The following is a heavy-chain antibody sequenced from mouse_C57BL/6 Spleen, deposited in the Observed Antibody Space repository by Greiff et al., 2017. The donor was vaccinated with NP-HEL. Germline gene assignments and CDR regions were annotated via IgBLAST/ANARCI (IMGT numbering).Heavy chain of an antibody. CDR1: GYTFTDYN. V-gene: IGHV1-22*01. D-gene: IGHD5-5*01. CDR3: APRLLPNFDY. CDR2: INPNNGGT. J-gene: IGHJ2*01. Sequence: EVQLQESGPELVKPGASVKMSCKASGYTFTDYNMHWVKQSHGKSLEWIGYINPNNGGTSYNQKFKGKATLTVNKSSSTAYMELRSLTSEDSAVYYCAPRLLPNFDYWGQGTTLTVSS.